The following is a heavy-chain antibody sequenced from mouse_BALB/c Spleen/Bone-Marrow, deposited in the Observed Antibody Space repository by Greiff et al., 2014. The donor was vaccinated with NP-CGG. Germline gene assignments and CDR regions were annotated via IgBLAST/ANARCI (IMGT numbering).Heavy chain of an antibody. CDR2: IDPENGDT. Sequence: EVMLVESGAELVRSGASVKLSCTASGFNIKDYYMHWVKQRPEQGLEWIGWIDPENGDTEYAPKFQGKATMTTDTSSNTAYLQLSSLTSEDTAVYYCNARGDYDFDYFDYWAKAPLSQSPQ. V-gene: IGHV14-4*02. D-gene: IGHD2-4*01. J-gene: IGHJ2*01. CDR1: GFNIKDYY. CDR3: NARGDYDFDYFDY.